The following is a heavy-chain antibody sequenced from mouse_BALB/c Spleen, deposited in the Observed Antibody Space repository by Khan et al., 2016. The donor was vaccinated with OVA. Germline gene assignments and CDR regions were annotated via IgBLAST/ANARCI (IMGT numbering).Heavy chain of an antibody. CDR1: GFTFSPYS. Sequence: EVELVESEGDLVKSGGSLKLSCAASGFTFSPYSMSWVRQTPDKRLEWVATISSDGDYTYYPDSVKGRFNISRDNAKNTLYLQMSSLKSEDTAIYYCATHLTGSFAYWGQGTLVTVSA. V-gene: IGHV5-6*01. CDR2: ISSDGDYT. J-gene: IGHJ3*01. D-gene: IGHD4-1*01. CDR3: ATHLTGSFAY.